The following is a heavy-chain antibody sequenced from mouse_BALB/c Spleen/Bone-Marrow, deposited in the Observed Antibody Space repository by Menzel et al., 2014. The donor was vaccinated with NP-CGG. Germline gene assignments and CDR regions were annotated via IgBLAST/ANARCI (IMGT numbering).Heavy chain of an antibody. CDR1: GFNIKDTY. CDR3: ARSRWLGAMDY. CDR2: IDPANGNT. J-gene: IGHJ4*01. V-gene: IGHV14-3*02. D-gene: IGHD1-1*02. Sequence: EVQLQESGAELVKPGASVKLSCTASGFNIKDTYMHWVKQRPEQGLEWIGRIDPANGNTKYDPKFQGKATITADTPSNTAYLQLSSLTSEDTAVYYCARSRWLGAMDYWGRGTSVTVSS.